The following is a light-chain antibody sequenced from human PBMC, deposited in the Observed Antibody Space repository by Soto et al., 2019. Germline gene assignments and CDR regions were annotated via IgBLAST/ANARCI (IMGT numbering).Light chain of an antibody. CDR1: QSISSY. CDR3: QQSHSTPRT. CDR2: AAS. V-gene: IGKV1-39*01. Sequence: DIQMTQSPSSLSASVGDRVTITCRASQSISSYLNWYQQKPGKAPKLLIYAASSLQSGVPSRFSGSRSGTDFTLTISSLQPDDFATYSCQQSHSTPRTFGKGTKVE. J-gene: IGKJ1*01.